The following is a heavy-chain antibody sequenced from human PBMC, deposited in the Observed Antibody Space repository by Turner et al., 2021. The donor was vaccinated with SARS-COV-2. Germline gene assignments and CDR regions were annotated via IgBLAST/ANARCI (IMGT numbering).Heavy chain of an antibody. CDR3: AKGESQYFDY. CDR1: GFTFSSYG. V-gene: IGHV3-30*18. CDR2: ISYDGSNK. J-gene: IGHJ4*02. Sequence: QVQLVESGGGVVQPGRSLRPSCAASGFTFSSYGIHWVRQAPGKGLEWVAVISYDGSNKYYADSVKGRFTISRDNSKNTLYLQMNSLRAEDTAVYYCAKGESQYFDYWGQGTLVTVSS.